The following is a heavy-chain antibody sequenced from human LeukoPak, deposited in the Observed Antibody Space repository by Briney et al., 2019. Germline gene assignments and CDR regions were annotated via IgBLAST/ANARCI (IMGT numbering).Heavy chain of an antibody. Sequence: GGSLRLSCAASGFTFSSYSMTWVRQAPGKGLEWVSSISSSSSYIYYVDSVEGRFTISRDNAKNSLYLQMNSLRAEDTAVYYCARAYCSGGSCYNLDYWGQGTLVTVSS. CDR2: ISSSSSYI. V-gene: IGHV3-21*01. CDR1: GFTFSSYS. CDR3: ARAYCSGGSCYNLDY. J-gene: IGHJ4*02. D-gene: IGHD2-15*01.